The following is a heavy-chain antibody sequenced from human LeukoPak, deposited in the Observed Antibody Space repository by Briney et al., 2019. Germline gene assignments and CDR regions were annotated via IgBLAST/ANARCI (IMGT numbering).Heavy chain of an antibody. CDR2: IYYSGTT. CDR3: ARQGYCSSTNCYVDY. D-gene: IGHD2-2*01. Sequence: SETLSLTCTVSGDSISSSSYYWGWIRQPPGKGLEWIGSIYYSGTTYYNPSLKSRVTISVDTSKNQFSLKLTSGTAADTAVYYCARQGYCSSTNCYVDYWGQGTLVTVSS. CDR1: GDSISSSSYY. J-gene: IGHJ4*02. V-gene: IGHV4-39*01.